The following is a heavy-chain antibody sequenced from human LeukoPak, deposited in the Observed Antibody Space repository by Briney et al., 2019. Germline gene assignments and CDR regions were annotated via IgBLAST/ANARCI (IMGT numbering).Heavy chain of an antibody. CDR2: INPNSGGT. CDR1: GYTFTCYY. V-gene: IGHV1-2*06. CDR3: ARDVDYDFWSGYYNSY. J-gene: IGHJ4*02. D-gene: IGHD3-3*01. Sequence: GASVKVSCKASGYTFTCYYMHWVRQAPGQGLEWMGRINPNSGGTNYAQKFQGRVTMTRDTSISTAYMELSRLRSDDTAVYYCARDVDYDFWSGYYNSYWGQGTLVTVSS.